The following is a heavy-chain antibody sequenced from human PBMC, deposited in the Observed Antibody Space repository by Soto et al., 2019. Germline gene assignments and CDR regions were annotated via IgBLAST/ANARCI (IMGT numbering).Heavy chain of an antibody. CDR1: GFTFSSYS. CDR2: ISSSSSTI. V-gene: IGHV3-48*02. J-gene: IGHJ4*02. CDR3: ARDIPRYCGGDCYPFDY. D-gene: IGHD2-21*02. Sequence: GGSLRLSCAASGFTFSSYSMNWVRQAPGKGLEWVSYISSSSSTIYYADSVKGRFTISRDNAKNSLYLQMNSLRDEDTAVYYCARDIPRYCGGDCYPFDYWGQGTLVTVSS.